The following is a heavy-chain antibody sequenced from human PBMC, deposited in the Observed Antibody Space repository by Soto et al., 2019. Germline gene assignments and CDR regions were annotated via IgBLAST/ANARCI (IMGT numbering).Heavy chain of an antibody. Sequence: GGSLRLSCAASGFSFSSYAMSWVRQAPGKGLEWVSGIRGFSPYTFYAESVKGRFTISRDNAKNSLYLQMNSLGVEDTAVYYCARDRGYDAHDYYYNAMDVWGQGTTVTVSS. V-gene: IGHV3-21*01. CDR2: IRGFSPYT. D-gene: IGHD2-15*01. CDR1: GFSFSSYA. CDR3: ARDRGYDAHDYYYNAMDV. J-gene: IGHJ6*02.